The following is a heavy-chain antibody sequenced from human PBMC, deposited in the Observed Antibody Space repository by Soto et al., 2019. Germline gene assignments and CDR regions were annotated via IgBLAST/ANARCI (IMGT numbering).Heavy chain of an antibody. CDR2: ISGSGGST. V-gene: IGHV3-23*01. J-gene: IGHJ3*02. Sequence: GESLKISCAASGFTFSSYAMSWVRQAPGKGLEWVSAISGSGGSTYYADSVKGRFTISRDNSKNTLYLQMNSLRAEDTAVYYCARSRSADMIVVVTDAFDIWGQGTMVTVSS. D-gene: IGHD3-22*01. CDR3: ARSRSADMIVVVTDAFDI. CDR1: GFTFSSYA.